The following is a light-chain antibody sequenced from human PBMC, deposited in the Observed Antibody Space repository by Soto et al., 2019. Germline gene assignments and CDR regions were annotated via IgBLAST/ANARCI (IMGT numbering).Light chain of an antibody. Sequence: DIQMTQSPSTLSASVGDRVTITCRASQSISSWLAWYQQKPGKAPKLLIYMASSLESGVPSRFSGSGSGTEFTLAISSLQPDDFATYYCQQYNSYSGKFGQGTKVEI. CDR3: QQYNSYSGK. CDR1: QSISSW. V-gene: IGKV1-5*03. CDR2: MAS. J-gene: IGKJ1*01.